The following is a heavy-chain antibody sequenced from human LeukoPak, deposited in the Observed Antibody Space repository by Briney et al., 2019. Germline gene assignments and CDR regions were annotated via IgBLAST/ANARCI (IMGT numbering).Heavy chain of an antibody. V-gene: IGHV3-7*01. J-gene: IGHJ4*02. CDR1: GFTFSNYW. CDR2: IKKDGSDK. Sequence: PGGSLRLSCAASGFTFSNYWMSWVRQAPGKGLEWVANIKKDGSDKYYVDSVKGRFTVSRDNAQNSLYPQMISLRAEDTAVYYCARASGYYDSSGLVYWGQGTLVTVSS. D-gene: IGHD3-22*01. CDR3: ARASGYYDSSGLVY.